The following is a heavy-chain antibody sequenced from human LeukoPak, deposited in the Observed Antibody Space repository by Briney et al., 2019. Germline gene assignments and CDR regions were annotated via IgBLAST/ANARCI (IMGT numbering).Heavy chain of an antibody. J-gene: IGHJ4*02. CDR2: ISSSGGST. V-gene: IGHV3-23*01. CDR3: AKDHPPTYYYDSSGYYGLSYYFDY. CDR1: GFTFSSYA. D-gene: IGHD3-22*01. Sequence: RGSLRLSCAASGFTFSSYAMSWVRQAPGKGLEWVSAISSSGGSTYYADSVKGRFTISRDNSKNTLYLQMNSLRAEDTAVYYCAKDHPPTYYYDSSGYYGLSYYFDYWGQGTLVTVSS.